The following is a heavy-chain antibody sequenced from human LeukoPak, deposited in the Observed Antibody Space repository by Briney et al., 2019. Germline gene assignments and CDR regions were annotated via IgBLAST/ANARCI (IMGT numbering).Heavy chain of an antibody. CDR2: IFPGDYDT. Sequence: GESLKISCKASGYTFTNNWIGWVRQMPGKGLEWMGRIFPGDYDTRYSPSFQGQVTITADRSINTVYLQWNSLRASDSAIYYCVKSWCRGILVCPDYWGQGTMGTVSS. V-gene: IGHV5-51*01. J-gene: IGHJ4*02. CDR3: VKSWCRGILVCPDY. D-gene: IGHD4/OR15-4a*01. CDR1: GYTFTNNW.